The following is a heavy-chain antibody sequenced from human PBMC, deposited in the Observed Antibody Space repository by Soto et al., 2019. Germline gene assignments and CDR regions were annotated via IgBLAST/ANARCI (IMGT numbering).Heavy chain of an antibody. Sequence: VQLLESGGGLVQPGGSLRLSCAASGFTFSSDAMRWVRRAPGKGLEWVSAISGRGDSTYYADSVKGRFTTSRDNSKNTLYLQMNSLRAEDTAVYYCARRGSGSYYDYWGQGTLVTVSS. CDR1: GFTFSSDA. CDR2: ISGRGDST. J-gene: IGHJ4*02. V-gene: IGHV3-23*01. CDR3: ARRGSGSYYDY. D-gene: IGHD1-26*01.